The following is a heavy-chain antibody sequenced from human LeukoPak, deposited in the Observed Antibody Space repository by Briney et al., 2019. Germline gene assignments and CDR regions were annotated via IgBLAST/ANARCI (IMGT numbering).Heavy chain of an antibody. CDR2: ISGSGRRI. CDR1: GFTFSAYG. V-gene: IGHV3-23*01. D-gene: IGHD2-15*01. CDR3: AKQLGYCSDGSCYFPY. J-gene: IGHJ4*02. Sequence: GGSLRLSCVASGFTFSAYGMTWVRQAPGKGLEWVSFISGSGRRIYYAGSVKGRFTISRDNPENTLFLQMKFLRVEDTAVYYCAKQLGYCSDGSCYFPYWGQGTLVTVSS.